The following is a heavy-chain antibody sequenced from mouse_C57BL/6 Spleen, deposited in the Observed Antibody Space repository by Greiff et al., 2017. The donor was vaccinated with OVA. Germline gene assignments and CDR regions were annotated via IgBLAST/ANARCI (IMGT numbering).Heavy chain of an antibody. Sequence: EVKLMESGGGLVQPGGSMKLSCVASGFTFSNYWMNWVRQSPEKGLEWVAQIRLKSDNYATHYAESVKGSFTISRDDSKSSVYLQMNNLRAEDTGIYYCTLGVYYYGSSYYFDYWGQGTTLTVSS. D-gene: IGHD1-1*01. CDR1: GFTFSNYW. J-gene: IGHJ2*01. CDR2: IRLKSDNYAT. V-gene: IGHV6-3*01. CDR3: TLGVYYYGSSYYFDY.